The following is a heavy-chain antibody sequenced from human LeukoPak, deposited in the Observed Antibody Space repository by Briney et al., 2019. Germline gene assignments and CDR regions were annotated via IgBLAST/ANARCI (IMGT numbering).Heavy chain of an antibody. CDR3: ARDYDSSGYYPFDY. CDR1: GLTFIGFW. Sequence: GGTLRLWSAASGLTFIGFWRSWIRKAPGKGLEWVANIKQDGTEKFYVDSVKGRFTISRDNAKNSLFLQINSLRAEDTAVYYCARDYDSSGYYPFDYWGQGTLVTVSS. J-gene: IGHJ4*02. D-gene: IGHD3-22*01. CDR2: IKQDGTEK. V-gene: IGHV3-7*01.